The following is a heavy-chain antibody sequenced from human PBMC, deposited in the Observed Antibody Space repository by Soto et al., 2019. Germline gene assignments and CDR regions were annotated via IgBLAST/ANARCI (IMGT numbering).Heavy chain of an antibody. Sequence: EEQLLESGGGLVQPGGSLRLSCAASGFSFSSYGMSWVRQAPGKGLEWVSGISGGGDSTYYADSVKGRFTISRDKSKNTLYLQMNSLRAEDTAVYYCARGQDDYGASAVWFDPWGQGTLVSVSS. CDR1: GFSFSSYG. CDR2: ISGGGDST. J-gene: IGHJ5*02. D-gene: IGHD4-17*01. V-gene: IGHV3-23*01. CDR3: ARGQDDYGASAVWFDP.